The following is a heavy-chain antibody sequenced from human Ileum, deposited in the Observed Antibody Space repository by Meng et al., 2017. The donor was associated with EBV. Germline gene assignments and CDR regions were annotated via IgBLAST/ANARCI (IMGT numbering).Heavy chain of an antibody. CDR1: GYSISTTNW. D-gene: IGHD1-26*01. CDR2: IYYSGTT. V-gene: IGHV4-28*01. J-gene: IGHJ4*02. Sequence: QAQLQESRPGLVTPSATLSLTCAVSGYSISTTNWWGWIRQPPGKGLEWIGHIYYSGTTYNNPSLKSRVTMSIDPSKNQFSLKLSSVTAVDTAVYYCARNSESGSYIDYWGLGTLVTVSS. CDR3: ARNSESGSYIDY.